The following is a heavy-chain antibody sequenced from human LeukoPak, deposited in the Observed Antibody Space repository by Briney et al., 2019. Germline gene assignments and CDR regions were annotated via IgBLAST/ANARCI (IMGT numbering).Heavy chain of an antibody. V-gene: IGHV1-8*02. J-gene: IGHJ4*02. CDR3: ASHTYYLSSGSFGH. Sequence: ASVKVSCKASGYTFTGYYMHWVRQAPGQGLEWMGWMNPGSGNTGYAQRFRGRVTMTRDTSISTAYLELSSLTSEDTAVYYCASHTYYLSSGSFGHWGQGTLVTVSS. D-gene: IGHD3-10*01. CDR1: GYTFTGYY. CDR2: MNPGSGNT.